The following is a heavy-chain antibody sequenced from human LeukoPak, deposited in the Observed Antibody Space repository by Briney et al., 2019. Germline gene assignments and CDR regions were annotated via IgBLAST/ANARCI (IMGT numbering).Heavy chain of an antibody. V-gene: IGHV1-2*02. CDR3: ARGGRIAAAGRGGKLAY. Sequence: ASVKVSCKASGYTFTGYYMHWVRQAPGQGLEWMGWINPNSGGTNYAQKFQGRVTMTRDTSISTAYMELSRLRSDDTAVYYCARGGRIAAAGRGGKLAYWGQGTLVTVSS. CDR1: GYTFTGYY. D-gene: IGHD6-13*01. CDR2: INPNSGGT. J-gene: IGHJ4*02.